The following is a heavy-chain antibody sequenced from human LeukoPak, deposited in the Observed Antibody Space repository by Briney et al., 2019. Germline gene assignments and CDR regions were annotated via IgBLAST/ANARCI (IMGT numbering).Heavy chain of an antibody. V-gene: IGHV1-69*04. Sequence: SVKVSCKASGGTFSSYAISWLRGAPGQGLEWMGRIIPILGIANYAQKFQGRVTITADKSTSTAYMELSSLRSEDTAVYYCARKEGDHGYCGQGTLVTVSS. CDR2: IIPILGIA. CDR3: ARKEGDHGY. J-gene: IGHJ4*02. CDR1: GGTFSSYA. D-gene: IGHD2-21*01.